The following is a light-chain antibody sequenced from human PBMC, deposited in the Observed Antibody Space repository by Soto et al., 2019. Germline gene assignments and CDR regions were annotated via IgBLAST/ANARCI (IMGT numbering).Light chain of an antibody. J-gene: IGLJ3*02. Sequence: QPVLTQSPSASASLGASVKLTCTLSSGHSNYAITWHQLQPEKGPRYLMKLNSDGSHNKGDGIPDRFSGSTSGAERYLTISSLQSEDEADYYCQTWGTGIWVFGGGTKLTVL. CDR2: LNSDGSH. V-gene: IGLV4-69*01. CDR3: QTWGTGIWV. CDR1: SGHSNYA.